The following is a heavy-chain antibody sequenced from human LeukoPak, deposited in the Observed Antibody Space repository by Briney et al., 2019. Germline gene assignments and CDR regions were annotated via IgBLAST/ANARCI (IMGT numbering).Heavy chain of an antibody. CDR1: GYSISSGYY. CDR2: IYHSGST. J-gene: IGHJ4*02. CDR3: ARGRYGGYVGPSYYFDY. Sequence: SETLSLTCTVSGYSISSGYYWGWIRQPPGKGLEWIGSIYHSGSTYYNPSLKSRVTISVDTSKNQFSLKLSSVTVADTAVYYCARGRYGGYVGPSYYFDYWGQGTLVTVSS. V-gene: IGHV4-38-2*02. D-gene: IGHD5-12*01.